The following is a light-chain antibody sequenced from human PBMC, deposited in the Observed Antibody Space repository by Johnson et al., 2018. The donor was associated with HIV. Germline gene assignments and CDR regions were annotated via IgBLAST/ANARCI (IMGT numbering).Light chain of an antibody. Sequence: QSVLTQPPSVSAAPGQKVTISCSGSSSNIGNNYVSWYQQLPGTAPKLLIYENNKRPSGIPDRFSASKSGTSGTMGITGLPTGDEAEYYCATWDRRLSGGVFGTGTKVTVL. J-gene: IGLJ1*01. CDR2: ENN. CDR1: SSNIGNNY. CDR3: ATWDRRLSGGV. V-gene: IGLV1-51*02.